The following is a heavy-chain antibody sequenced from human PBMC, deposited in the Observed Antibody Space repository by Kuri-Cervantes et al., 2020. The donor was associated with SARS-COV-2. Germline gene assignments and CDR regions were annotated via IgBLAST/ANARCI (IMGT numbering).Heavy chain of an antibody. D-gene: IGHD3-22*01. V-gene: IGHV1-69*13. CDR2: IIPIFGTA. CDR1: GGTFSSYA. CDR3: ARDTYDSSGYHIPTRNWYFDL. Sequence: SVKVSCKASGGTFSSYAISWVRPAPGQGLEWMGRIIPIFGTANYAQKFQGRVTITADESTSTAYMELGSLRSEDTAVYYCARDTYDSSGYHIPTRNWYFDLWGRGTLVTVSS. J-gene: IGHJ2*01.